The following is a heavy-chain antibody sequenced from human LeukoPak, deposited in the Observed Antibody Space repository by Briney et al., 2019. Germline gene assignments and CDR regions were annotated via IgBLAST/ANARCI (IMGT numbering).Heavy chain of an antibody. CDR2: IIPILGIA. V-gene: IGHV1-69*04. J-gene: IGHJ4*02. CDR1: GGTFSSYA. Sequence: ASVKVSCKASGGTFSSYAISWVRQAPGQGLEWMGRIIPILGIANYAQKFQGRVTITADKSKSTAYMELSSLRSEDTAVYYCARDRVVVPAALYFDYWGQGTLVTVSS. D-gene: IGHD2-2*01. CDR3: ARDRVVVPAALYFDY.